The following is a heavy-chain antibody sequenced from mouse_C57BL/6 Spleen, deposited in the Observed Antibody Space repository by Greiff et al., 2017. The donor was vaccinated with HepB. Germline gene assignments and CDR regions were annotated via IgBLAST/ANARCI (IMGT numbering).Heavy chain of an antibody. J-gene: IGHJ2*01. CDR1: GYTFTSYW. D-gene: IGHD1-1*01. CDR2: IDPSDSYT. Sequence: VQLQQPGAELVMPGASVKLSCKASGYTFTSYWMHWVKQRPGQGLEWIGEIDPSDSYTNYNQKFKGKSTLTVDKSSSTAYMQLSSLTSEDSAVYYCARQGSGSSRYFDYWGQGTTLTVSS. CDR3: ARQGSGSSRYFDY. V-gene: IGHV1-69*01.